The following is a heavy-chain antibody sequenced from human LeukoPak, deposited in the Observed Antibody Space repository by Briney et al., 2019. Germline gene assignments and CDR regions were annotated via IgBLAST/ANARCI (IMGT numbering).Heavy chain of an antibody. CDR2: ISGSGGST. CDR1: GFTFSSYA. D-gene: IGHD6-13*01. J-gene: IGHJ3*02. Sequence: PGGSLRLSCAAPGFTFSSYAMSWVRQAPGKGLEWVSGISGSGGSTYYADSVKGRFTISRDNSKNTLYLQMNSLRAEDTAIYYCAKLKAAGGTGGVFGAFDSWGQGTLVTVSS. CDR3: AKLKAAGGTGGVFGAFDS. V-gene: IGHV3-23*01.